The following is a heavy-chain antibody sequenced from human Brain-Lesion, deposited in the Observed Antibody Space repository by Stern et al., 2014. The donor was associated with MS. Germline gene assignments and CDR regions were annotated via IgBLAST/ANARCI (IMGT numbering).Heavy chain of an antibody. CDR3: ASWVGARRRRFDY. CDR2: IHYTGST. Sequence: QLQLQESGPGLVKPSETLSLTCTVSGGPISSSSYYWGWIRQPPGKGLEWIGTIHYTGSTNYNPSLKSRVTFSVDMSRNHFSLKLGSVTAADTAVYYCASWVGARRRRFDYWGQGTLVTVSS. V-gene: IGHV4-39*01. J-gene: IGHJ4*02. CDR1: GGPISSSSYY. D-gene: IGHD1-26*01.